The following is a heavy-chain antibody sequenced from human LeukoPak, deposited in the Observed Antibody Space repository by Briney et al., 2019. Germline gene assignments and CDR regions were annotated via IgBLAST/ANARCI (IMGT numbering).Heavy chain of an antibody. CDR3: AKDRGDSGWYLDY. CDR2: ITSGGST. D-gene: IGHD6-19*01. CDR1: GFTVSSNY. V-gene: IGHV3-53*01. Sequence: GGSLRLSCAASGFTVSSNYMSWVRQAPGKGLEWVSAITSGGSTYYADSVKGRFTISRDNSKNTLYLQMNSLRAEDTAVYYCAKDRGDSGWYLDYWGQGTLVTVSS. J-gene: IGHJ4*02.